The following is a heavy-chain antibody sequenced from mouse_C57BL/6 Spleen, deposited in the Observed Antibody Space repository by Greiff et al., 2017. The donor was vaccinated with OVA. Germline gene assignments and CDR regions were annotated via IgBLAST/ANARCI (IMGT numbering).Heavy chain of an antibody. V-gene: IGHV1-59*01. J-gene: IGHJ4*01. D-gene: IGHD1-2*01. CDR3: ARSGVLRPLDY. CDR1: GYTFTSYW. Sequence: QVQLQQPGAELVRPGTSVKLSCKASGYTFTSYWMHWVKQRPGQGLEWIGVIDPSDSYTNYNQKFKGKATLTVDTSSSTAYMQLSSLTSEDSAVYYCARSGVLRPLDYWGQGTSVTVSS. CDR2: IDPSDSYT.